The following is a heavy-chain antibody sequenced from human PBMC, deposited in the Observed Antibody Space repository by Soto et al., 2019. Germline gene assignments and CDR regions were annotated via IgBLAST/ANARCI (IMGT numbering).Heavy chain of an antibody. J-gene: IGHJ3*02. V-gene: IGHV4-31*03. CDR3: ARQQWLVLNAFDI. CDR2: VYYTGKT. CDR1: GASLISGGYY. D-gene: IGHD6-19*01. Sequence: PSETLSLTCTVSGASLISGGYYWTWIRQHPGKGLEWLGYVYYTGKTYYNPSLESRLTMSIDTPKNQFSLKLSSVTAADTAVYYCARQQWLVLNAFDIWGQGTMVTVSS.